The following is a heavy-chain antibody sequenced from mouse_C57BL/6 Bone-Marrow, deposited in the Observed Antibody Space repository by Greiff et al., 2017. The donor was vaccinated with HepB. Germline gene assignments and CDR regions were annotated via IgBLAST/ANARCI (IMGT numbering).Heavy chain of an antibody. V-gene: IGHV1-82*01. J-gene: IGHJ2*01. D-gene: IGHD1-1*01. CDR2: IYPGDGDT. CDR1: GYAFSSSW. Sequence: QVQLQQSGPELVKPGASVKISCKASGYAFSSSWMNWVKQRPGKGLEWIGRIYPGDGDTNYNGKFKGKATLTADKSSSTAYMQLSSLTSEDAAVYLCARSSTGVGSWGQGTTLTVSS. CDR3: ARSSTGVGS.